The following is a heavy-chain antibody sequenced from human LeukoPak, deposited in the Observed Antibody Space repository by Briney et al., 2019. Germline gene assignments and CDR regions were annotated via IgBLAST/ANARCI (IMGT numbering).Heavy chain of an antibody. V-gene: IGHV1-2*02. Sequence: ASVKVSCKASGYTITDYYIHWVRQAPGQGLEWMGWINPNSGGTNYAQKFQGRVTMTRDTSISTAYMELSRLRSDDTAVYYCARGPHRITMVRGVISSNAFDIWGQGTMVTVSS. D-gene: IGHD3-10*01. J-gene: IGHJ3*02. CDR1: GYTITDYY. CDR3: ARGPHRITMVRGVISSNAFDI. CDR2: INPNSGGT.